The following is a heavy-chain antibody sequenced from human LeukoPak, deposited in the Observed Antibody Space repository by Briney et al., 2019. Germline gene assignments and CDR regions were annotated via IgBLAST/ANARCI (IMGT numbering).Heavy chain of an antibody. CDR3: ASRYGDYADDY. J-gene: IGHJ4*02. Sequence: MPSETLSLTCAVYGGSFSGYYWSWIRQPPGKGLEWIGEINHSGSTNYNPSLKSRVTTSVDTSKNQFSLKLSSVTAADTAVYYCASRYGDYADDYWGQGTLVTVSS. CDR2: INHSGST. V-gene: IGHV4-34*01. CDR1: GGSFSGYY. D-gene: IGHD4-17*01.